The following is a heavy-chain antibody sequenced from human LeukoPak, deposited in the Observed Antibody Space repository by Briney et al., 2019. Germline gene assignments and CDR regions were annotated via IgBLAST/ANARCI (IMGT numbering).Heavy chain of an antibody. J-gene: IGHJ4*02. Sequence: SETLSLTCAVYGGSFTDYYWSWLRQPPGKGLEWIGEINHRGSTNYNSSLKSRVTISVDRSKNQFSLKLNSVTAADTAVYFCARVPHTTSSIDYWGQGAPVTVSS. D-gene: IGHD6-6*01. CDR1: GGSFTDYY. V-gene: IGHV4-34*01. CDR2: INHRGST. CDR3: ARVPHTTSSIDY.